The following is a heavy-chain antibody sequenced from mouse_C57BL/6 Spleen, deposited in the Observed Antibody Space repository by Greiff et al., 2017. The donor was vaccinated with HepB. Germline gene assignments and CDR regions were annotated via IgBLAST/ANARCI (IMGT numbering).Heavy chain of an antibody. CDR1: GFTFSSYA. Sequence: EVKLMESGGGLVKPGGSLKLSCAASGFTFSSYAMSWVRQTPEKRLEWVATISDGGSYTYYPDNVKGRFTISRDNAENNLYLQMSHLKSEDTAMYYCARDDYDGDYYAMDYWGQGTSVTVSS. CDR2: ISDGGSYT. J-gene: IGHJ4*01. CDR3: ARDDYDGDYYAMDY. V-gene: IGHV5-4*01. D-gene: IGHD2-4*01.